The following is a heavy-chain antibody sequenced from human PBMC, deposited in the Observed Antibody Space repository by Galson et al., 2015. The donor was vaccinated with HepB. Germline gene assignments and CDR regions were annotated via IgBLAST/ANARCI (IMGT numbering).Heavy chain of an antibody. CDR2: IITIFGTA. V-gene: IGHV1-69*13. Sequence: SVKVSCTASGGTFSSYAISWVRQAPGRGLEWVGGIITIFGTADYAQKFQGRVTITADESTSTAYMELSSLRSEDTAVYYCARGYCSSTSCYEHSSGWYLDYWGQGTLVTVSS. D-gene: IGHD2-2*01. CDR3: ARGYCSSTSCYEHSSGWYLDY. CDR1: GGTFSSYA. J-gene: IGHJ4*02.